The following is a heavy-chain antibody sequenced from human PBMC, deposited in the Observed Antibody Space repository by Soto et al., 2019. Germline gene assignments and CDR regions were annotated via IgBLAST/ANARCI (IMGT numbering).Heavy chain of an antibody. CDR2: TYYRSKWYN. J-gene: IGHJ4*02. CDR1: GDSVSNNSAA. CDR3: ARDVAPGIAVAGTEYYFDY. Sequence: PSQTLSLTCAISGDSVSNNSAAWNWIRQSPSRGLEWLGRTYYRSKWYNDYAVSVKSRITINPDTSKNQFSLQLNSVTPEDTAVYYCARDVAPGIAVAGTEYYFDYWGQGTLVTVAS. D-gene: IGHD6-19*01. V-gene: IGHV6-1*01.